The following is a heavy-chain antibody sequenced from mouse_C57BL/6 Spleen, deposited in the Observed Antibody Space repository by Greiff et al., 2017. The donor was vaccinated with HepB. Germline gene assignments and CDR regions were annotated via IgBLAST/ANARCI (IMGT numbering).Heavy chain of an antibody. CDR1: GYSFTRYY. J-gene: IGHJ2*01. CDR2: LYHGSGNT. V-gene: IGHV1-66*01. D-gene: IGHD1-1*01. Sequence: QVQLQQSGPELVKPGASVKISCKASGYSFTRYYIHWVKQRPGQGLEWIGWLYHGSGNTKYNEKFKGKATLPADTSSSTAYLQLSSLTSEDSAVYCCARGRYYGPRLFDYWGQGTTLTVSS. CDR3: ARGRYYGPRLFDY.